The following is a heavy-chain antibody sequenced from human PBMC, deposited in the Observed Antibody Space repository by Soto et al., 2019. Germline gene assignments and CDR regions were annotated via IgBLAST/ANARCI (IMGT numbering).Heavy chain of an antibody. CDR3: AKIVGLRFLEWFRPFDY. J-gene: IGHJ4*02. Sequence: PGGSLRLSCAASGFTFSSYWMSWVRQAPGKGLEWVANIKQDGSEKYYVDSVKGRFTISRDNAKNSLYLQMNSLRAEDTAVYYCAKIVGLRFLEWFRPFDYWGQGTLVTVSS. CDR2: IKQDGSEK. CDR1: GFTFSSYW. V-gene: IGHV3-7*03. D-gene: IGHD3-3*01.